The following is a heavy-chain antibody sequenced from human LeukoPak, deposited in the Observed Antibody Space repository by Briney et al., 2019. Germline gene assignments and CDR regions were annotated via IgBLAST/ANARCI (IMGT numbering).Heavy chain of an antibody. CDR3: AKIVVVVAATSYMDV. CDR2: IYSGGST. CDR1: GFTVSSNY. Sequence: GGSLRLSCAASGFTVSSNYMSWVRQAPGKGLEWVSVIYSGGSTYYADSVKGRFTISRDNSKNTLYLQMNSLRAEDTAVYYCAKIVVVVAATSYMDVWGKGTTVTVSS. J-gene: IGHJ6*03. V-gene: IGHV3-53*01. D-gene: IGHD2-15*01.